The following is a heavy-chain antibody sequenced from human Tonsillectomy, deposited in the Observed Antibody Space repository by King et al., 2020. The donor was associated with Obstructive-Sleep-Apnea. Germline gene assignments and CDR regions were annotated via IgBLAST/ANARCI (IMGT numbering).Heavy chain of an antibody. CDR3: ARHGGNSSFDY. D-gene: IGHD4-23*01. CDR1: GYSFTSYW. CDR2: LDPRDTYT. J-gene: IGHJ4*02. Sequence: VQLVESGAEVKKPGESLRISCKGSGYSFTSYWISWVRQMPGKGLEFVWRLDPRDTYTTYSPSFQGHVTISACKSISTAYLQWSSLKASDTAMYYCARHGGNSSFDYWGQGTLVTVSS. V-gene: IGHV5-10-1*03.